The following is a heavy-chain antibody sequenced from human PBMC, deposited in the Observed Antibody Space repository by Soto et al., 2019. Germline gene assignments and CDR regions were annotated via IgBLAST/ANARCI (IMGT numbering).Heavy chain of an antibody. CDR2: ISSSSGTI. J-gene: IGHJ4*02. V-gene: IGHV3-48*01. D-gene: IGHD4-17*01. CDR1: RFTFSSYS. CDR3: ARGGGLRGVDY. Sequence: EVQLVESGGGLVQPGGSLRLCYAASRFTFSSYSMNWVRQAPGKGLEWVSYISSSSGTIYYADSVKGRFTISRDNAKNSLYLQMNSLRAEETAVYYCARGGGLRGVDYWGQGTLVTVSS.